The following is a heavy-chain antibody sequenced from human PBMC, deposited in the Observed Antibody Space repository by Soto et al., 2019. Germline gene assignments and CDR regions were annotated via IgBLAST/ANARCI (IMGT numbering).Heavy chain of an antibody. CDR2: ISSSSSYI. CDR3: ARIFIYDSSGTSGLDP. V-gene: IGHV3-21*01. Sequence: PGGSLRLSCAASGFTFSSYSMNWVRQAPGKGLDWVSSISSSSSYIYYADSVKGRFTISRDNAKNSLYLQMNSLRAEDTAVYYCARIFIYDSSGTSGLDPWGQGTLLTVSS. CDR1: GFTFSSYS. J-gene: IGHJ5*02. D-gene: IGHD3-22*01.